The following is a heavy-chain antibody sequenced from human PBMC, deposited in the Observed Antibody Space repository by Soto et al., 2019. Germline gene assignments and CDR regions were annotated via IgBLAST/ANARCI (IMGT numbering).Heavy chain of an antibody. CDR3: ARRAPIYYDALTGYEEAGMDV. D-gene: IGHD3-9*01. V-gene: IGHV3-48*03. CDR2: ISVSGRTI. Sequence: VELVESGGGLVQPGGSLTLACAASGFNFKTYEMNWVRQAPGKGLEWISYISVSGRTIYYADSVQGRVNISRDNAKNLVVLQMNSLRGEDTAVYHCARRAPIYYDALTGYEEAGMDVWGQGTTVTVSS. CDR1: GFNFKTYE. J-gene: IGHJ6*02.